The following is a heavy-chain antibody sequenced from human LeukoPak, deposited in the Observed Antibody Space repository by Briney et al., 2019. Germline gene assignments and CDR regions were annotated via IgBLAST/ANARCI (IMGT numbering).Heavy chain of an antibody. CDR2: IYSGGST. CDR3: AGVESPYYDILTGYYRDYYYGMDV. V-gene: IGHV3-66*02. J-gene: IGHJ6*02. D-gene: IGHD3-9*01. CDR1: GFTVSSNY. Sequence: PGGSLRLSCAASGFTVSSNYMSWVRQAPGKGLEWVSVIYSGGSTYYADSVKGRFTISRDNSKNTLYLQMNSLRAEDTAVYYCAGVESPYYDILTGYYRDYYYGMDVWGQGTTVTVSS.